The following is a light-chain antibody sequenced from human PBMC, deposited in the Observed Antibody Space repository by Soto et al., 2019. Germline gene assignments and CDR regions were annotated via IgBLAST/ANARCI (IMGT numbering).Light chain of an antibody. CDR1: QSVSSSY. J-gene: IGKJ1*01. CDR2: GAS. CDR3: QQYGSSPVT. Sequence: EIVLTQSPGTLSLSPGERATLSCRASQSVSSSYLAWYQQKPGQAPRLLIYGASSRATGIPDRFSGSGSGTDFTLTISRLEPEDFAVYYCQQYGSSPVTFRQGTKMEIK. V-gene: IGKV3-20*01.